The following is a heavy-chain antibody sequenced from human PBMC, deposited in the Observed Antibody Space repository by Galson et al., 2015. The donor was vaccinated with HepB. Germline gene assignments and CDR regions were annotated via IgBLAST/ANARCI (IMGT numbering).Heavy chain of an antibody. Sequence: SLRLSCAASGFSFGSYVMHWVRQAPGKGLEWVAVIWYDGSNKHYGDSTKGRFTISRDNSKNTLYLQMTSLRAEDTAVYYCARDQTWFGDLDYWGQGTLVTVSS. CDR2: IWYDGSNK. J-gene: IGHJ4*02. CDR1: GFSFGSYV. V-gene: IGHV3-33*01. CDR3: ARDQTWFGDLDY. D-gene: IGHD3-3*01.